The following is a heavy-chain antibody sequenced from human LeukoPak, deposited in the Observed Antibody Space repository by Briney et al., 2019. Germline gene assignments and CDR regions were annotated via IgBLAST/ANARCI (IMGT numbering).Heavy chain of an antibody. CDR1: GFTFSSYA. CDR2: ISYDGSNK. CDR3: AREPNFDWLFHDAFDI. J-gene: IGHJ3*02. Sequence: PGRSLRLSCAASGFTFSSYAMHWVRQAPGKGLEGVAVISYDGSNKYYADSVKGRFTISRDNSKNTLYLQMNSLRAEDTAVYYCAREPNFDWLFHDAFDIWGQGTIVTVSS. V-gene: IGHV3-30*04. D-gene: IGHD3-9*01.